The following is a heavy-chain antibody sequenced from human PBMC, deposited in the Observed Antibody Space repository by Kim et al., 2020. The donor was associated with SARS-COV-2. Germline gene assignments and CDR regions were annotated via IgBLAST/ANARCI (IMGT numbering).Heavy chain of an antibody. CDR2: ISYDGNNK. CDR1: GFTFSTYA. CDR3: ANTPPISYCGGDCFHFDY. D-gene: IGHD2-21*02. J-gene: IGHJ4*02. Sequence: GGSLRLSCAASGFTFSTYAMHWVRQAPGKGLEWVAVISYDGNNKYYADSVKGRFTISRDNSKNTLYLQMSSLRAEDTAVYYCANTPPISYCGGDCFHFDYWGQGTLVTVS. V-gene: IGHV3-30*18.